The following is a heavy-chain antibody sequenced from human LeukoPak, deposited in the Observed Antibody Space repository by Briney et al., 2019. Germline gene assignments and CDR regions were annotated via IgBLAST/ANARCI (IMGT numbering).Heavy chain of an antibody. D-gene: IGHD2-2*01. CDR2: IYYSGST. J-gene: IGHJ4*02. CDR1: GGSISSGDYH. CDR3: ARVSRSTGCIDY. V-gene: IGHV4-30-4*08. Sequence: SQTLSLTCTVSGGSISSGDYHWSWIPQPPGKGLEWIGYIYYSGSTYYNPSLKSRVTILVDTSKIQLSLRLASVTAADTAVYYCARVSRSTGCIDYWGQGALVTVSS.